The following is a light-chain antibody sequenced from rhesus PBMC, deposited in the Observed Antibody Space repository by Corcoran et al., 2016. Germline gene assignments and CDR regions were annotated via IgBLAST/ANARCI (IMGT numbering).Light chain of an antibody. V-gene: IGKV3-24*01. CDR1: QSVSNN. J-gene: IGKJ3*01. Sequence: EIVMTQSPATLSLSPGERATLSCRASQSVSNNLAWFQQKPGQAPRLPIYDATSRATGIPDRFSGRGSGTDFTLTISSLEPEDVAVYFCLQHSNWPFTFGPGTKLDIK. CDR3: LQHSNWPFT. CDR2: DAT.